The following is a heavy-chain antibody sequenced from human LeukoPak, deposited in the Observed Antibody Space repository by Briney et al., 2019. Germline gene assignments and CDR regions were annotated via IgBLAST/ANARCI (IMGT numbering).Heavy chain of an antibody. D-gene: IGHD2-21*02. CDR1: GYTFTGYY. CDR2: FDPEDGET. Sequence: ASVKVSCKASGYTFTGYYMHWVRQAPGKGLEWMGGFDPEDGETIYAQKFQGRVTMTEDTSTDTAYMELSRLRSDDTAVYYCAREVSAYCGGDCYSSGFDYWGQGTLVTVSS. CDR3: AREVSAYCGGDCYSSGFDY. J-gene: IGHJ4*02. V-gene: IGHV1-24*01.